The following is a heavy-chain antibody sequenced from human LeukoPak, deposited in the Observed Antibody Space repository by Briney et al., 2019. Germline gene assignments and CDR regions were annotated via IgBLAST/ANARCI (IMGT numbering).Heavy chain of an antibody. V-gene: IGHV3-30*04. D-gene: IGHD4-17*01. J-gene: IGHJ4*02. Sequence: GGSLRLSCAASGFTFSSYAMHWVRQAPGKGLEWGAVISYDGSNKYYADSMKGPFTISKDNSKNTLYLQMNSLRAEDPAVYYWAGDHNPYGDYVEVDYWGQGTLVTVSS. CDR3: AGDHNPYGDYVEVDY. CDR1: GFTFSSYA. CDR2: ISYDGSNK.